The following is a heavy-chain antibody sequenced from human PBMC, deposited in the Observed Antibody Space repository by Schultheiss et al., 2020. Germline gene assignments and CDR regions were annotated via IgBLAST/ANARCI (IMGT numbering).Heavy chain of an antibody. CDR1: GFTFNNYV. CDR2: ISGSGGDT. Sequence: GESLKISCAASGFTFNNYVMSWLRQAPGKGLEWVSGISGSGGDTFYADSVKGRFTISRDNSKNTLYLQMNSLRAEDTAVYYCAKGGTTVTSADFDYWGQGTLVTVSS. V-gene: IGHV3-23*01. J-gene: IGHJ4*02. D-gene: IGHD4-11*01. CDR3: AKGGTTVTSADFDY.